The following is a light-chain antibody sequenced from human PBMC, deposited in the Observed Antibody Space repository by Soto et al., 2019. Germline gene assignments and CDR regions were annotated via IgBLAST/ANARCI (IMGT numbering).Light chain of an antibody. CDR3: SSYTSTSTYV. Sequence: QSVLTQPPSVTGVARQSVAISCTGTSSDVGTYNRVSWYQQPPGTAPRLMIYDVSNRPSGVPDRFSGSKSGNTASLTISGLQAEDEADYYCSSYTSTSTYVFGTGTKVTVL. CDR2: DVS. CDR1: SSDVGTYNR. V-gene: IGLV2-18*02. J-gene: IGLJ1*01.